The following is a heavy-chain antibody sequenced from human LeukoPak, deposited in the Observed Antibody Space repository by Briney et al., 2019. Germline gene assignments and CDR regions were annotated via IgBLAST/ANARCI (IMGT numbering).Heavy chain of an antibody. Sequence: ASVKVSCKTSGYTLTGYYIHWVRQAPGQGLEWMGWINPNSGGTNYAQKFQGRVTMTRDTSISTAYMDLSRLRSDDTAVYYCARVSGWYWFVNWGQGTLVTVSS. J-gene: IGHJ4*02. CDR3: ARVSGWYWFVN. CDR2: INPNSGGT. CDR1: GYTLTGYY. D-gene: IGHD6-19*01. V-gene: IGHV1-2*02.